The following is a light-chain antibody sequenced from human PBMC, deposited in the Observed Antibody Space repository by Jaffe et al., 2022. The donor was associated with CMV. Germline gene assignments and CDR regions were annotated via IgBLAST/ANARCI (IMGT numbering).Light chain of an antibody. V-gene: IGKV3-20*01. Sequence: EIVLSQSPGTLSLSPGERVTLSCRASQTVSDNYLAWYQQKSGQAPRLLIYDASSRATGIPDRFSGSGSETDFTLTISRLEPEDFAVYYCQQYGGTPNTFGQGTKLEIK. CDR1: QTVSDNY. CDR3: QQYGGTPNT. J-gene: IGKJ2*01. CDR2: DAS.